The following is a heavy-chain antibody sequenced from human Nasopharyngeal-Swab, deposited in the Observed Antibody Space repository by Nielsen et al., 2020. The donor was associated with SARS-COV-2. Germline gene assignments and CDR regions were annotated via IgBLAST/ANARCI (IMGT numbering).Heavy chain of an antibody. CDR1: GLSFSRYA. J-gene: IGHJ4*02. D-gene: IGHD4-23*01. V-gene: IGHV3-30*04. Sequence: GGSLRLSCVGSGLSFSRYAMHWVRPAPGKGLECVALISYDGSNIQYADSVRGRFTISRDNPKNTLYLQMNSLTTDDTAVYYCARDEVQQGTTTVGYLDYWGQGTLVTVSP. CDR3: ARDEVQQGTTTVGYLDY. CDR2: ISYDGSNI.